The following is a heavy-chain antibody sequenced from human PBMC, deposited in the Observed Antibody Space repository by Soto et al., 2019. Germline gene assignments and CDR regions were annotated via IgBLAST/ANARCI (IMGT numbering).Heavy chain of an antibody. CDR2: TRNKANSYTT. Sequence: GGSLRLSCAASGFTFSDHYMDWVRQAPGKGLEWVGRTRNKANSYTTEYAASVKGRFTISRDDSKNSLYLQMNSLKTEDTAVYYCAIGEPYYYYYGMDVWGQGTTVTVSS. CDR1: GFTFSDHY. D-gene: IGHD3-10*01. V-gene: IGHV3-72*01. J-gene: IGHJ6*02. CDR3: AIGEPYYYYYGMDV.